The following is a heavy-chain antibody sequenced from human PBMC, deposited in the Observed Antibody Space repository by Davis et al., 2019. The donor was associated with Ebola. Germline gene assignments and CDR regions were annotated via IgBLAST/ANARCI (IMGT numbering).Heavy chain of an antibody. V-gene: IGHV1-69*13. CDR3: ARADCSSTSCYALLGNWFDP. D-gene: IGHD2-2*01. J-gene: IGHJ5*02. CDR2: IIPIFGTA. Sequence: SVKVSCKASGGIFSSYAISRVRQAPGQGLEWMGGIIPIFGTANYAQKFQGRVTITADESTSTAYMELSSLRSEDTAVYYCARADCSSTSCYALLGNWFDPWGQGTLVTVSS. CDR1: GGIFSSYA.